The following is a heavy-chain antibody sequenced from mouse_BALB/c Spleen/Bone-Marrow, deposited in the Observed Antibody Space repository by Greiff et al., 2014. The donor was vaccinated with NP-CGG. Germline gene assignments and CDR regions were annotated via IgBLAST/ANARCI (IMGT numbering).Heavy chain of an antibody. CDR2: ISDGGSYT. CDR3: ARDRGVQGYAMDY. D-gene: IGHD2-14*01. Sequence: DVHLVESGGGLVKPGGSLKLSCAASGFTFGDYYMYWVRQTPEKRLEWVATISDGGSYTYYPDSVKGRFTISRDIAKNNLYLQMSSLKSEDTAMYYCARDRGVQGYAMDYWGQGTPVTVSS. V-gene: IGHV5-4*02. CDR1: GFTFGDYY. J-gene: IGHJ4*01.